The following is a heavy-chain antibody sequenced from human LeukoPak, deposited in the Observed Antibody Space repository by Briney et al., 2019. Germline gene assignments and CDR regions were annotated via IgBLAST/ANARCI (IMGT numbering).Heavy chain of an antibody. J-gene: IGHJ6*02. Sequence: SETLSLTCTVSGGSTSSYYWSWIRQPAGKGLEWIGRIYTSGSTNYNPSLKSRVTMSVDTSKNQFSLKLSSVTAADTAVYYCARDESLHDILTGDYYYGMDVWGQGTTVTVSS. CDR2: IYTSGST. D-gene: IGHD3-9*01. CDR3: ARDESLHDILTGDYYYGMDV. CDR1: GGSTSSYY. V-gene: IGHV4-4*07.